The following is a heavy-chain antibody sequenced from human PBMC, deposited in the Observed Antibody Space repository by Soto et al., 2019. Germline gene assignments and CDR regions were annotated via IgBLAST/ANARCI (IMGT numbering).Heavy chain of an antibody. V-gene: IGHV3-11*05. D-gene: IGHD2-15*01. CDR1: GFTFITFSDYY. CDR3: ARMVQCSGGYCTGGMDV. Sequence: QVQLVESGGGLVKPGGSLRLSCAASGFTFITFSDYYMSWVRQAPGKGLEWVSYISSSSSYTNYADSVKGRFTISRDNAKNSLYLQMNSLRVEDTAVYYCARMVQCSGGYCTGGMDVWGQGTTVTVS. CDR2: ISSSSSYT. J-gene: IGHJ6*02.